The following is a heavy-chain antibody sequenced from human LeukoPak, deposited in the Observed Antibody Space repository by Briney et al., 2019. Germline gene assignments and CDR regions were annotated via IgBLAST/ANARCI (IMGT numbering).Heavy chain of an antibody. CDR1: GFTFSNYW. CDR2: IKQDGSDR. Sequence: GGSLRLSCAASGFTFSNYWMSWVRQAPGKGLEWVANIKQDGSDRYYVDSVEGRFTVSRDNAKNSLYLQMNSLRAEDTAVYYCARLSTAVVGSDYWGQGTLVTVSS. V-gene: IGHV3-7*01. D-gene: IGHD6-13*01. J-gene: IGHJ4*02. CDR3: ARLSTAVVGSDY.